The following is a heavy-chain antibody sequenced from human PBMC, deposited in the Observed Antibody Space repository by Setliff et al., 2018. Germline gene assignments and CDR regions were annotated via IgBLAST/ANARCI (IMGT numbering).Heavy chain of an antibody. CDR2: ISASGDTT. J-gene: IGHJ4*02. CDR1: GYTSSSYA. V-gene: IGHV3-23*01. CDR3: ARAPRVELNLDY. Sequence: GGSLRLSCAASGYTSSSYAMTWVRQAPGKGLEWVSIISASGDTTYYADSVKGRFTISRDNSKNTLYLQMNSLRAEDTAVYYCARAPRVELNLDYWGQGTLVTVSS. D-gene: IGHD1-1*01.